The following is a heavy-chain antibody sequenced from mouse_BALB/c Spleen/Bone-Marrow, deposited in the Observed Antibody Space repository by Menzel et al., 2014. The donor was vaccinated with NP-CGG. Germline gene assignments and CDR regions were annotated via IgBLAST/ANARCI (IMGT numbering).Heavy chain of an antibody. CDR1: GYTFTDYE. CDR3: TRRYYDYDVRYFDY. V-gene: IGHV1-15*01. J-gene: IGHJ2*01. CDR2: IDPETGGT. D-gene: IGHD2-4*01. Sequence: VQLQQSGAELVRPGASVTLSCKASGYTFTDYEMHWVKQTPVHGLEWIGAIDPETGGTAYNQKFKGKATLTADKSSSTAYMQLSSLTSEDSAVYFCTRRYYDYDVRYFDYWGQGTTLTVSS.